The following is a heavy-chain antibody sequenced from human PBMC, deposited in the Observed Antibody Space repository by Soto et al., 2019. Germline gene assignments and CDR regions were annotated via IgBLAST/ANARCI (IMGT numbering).Heavy chain of an antibody. CDR2: IIPIFGIG. CDR3: ARSAITLFGVVSIPPHYYSEMDV. Sequence: QVQLVQSGAEVKKPGSSVKVSCKASGGTFNRYAISWVRQAPGQGLEWMGGIIPIFGIGNDAQRFQGRVTITADESTGTAYMELSSLRSEYTGVYYCARSAITLFGVVSIPPHYYSEMDVWGQGTTVTVSS. J-gene: IGHJ6*02. D-gene: IGHD3-3*01. V-gene: IGHV1-69*01. CDR1: GGTFNRYA.